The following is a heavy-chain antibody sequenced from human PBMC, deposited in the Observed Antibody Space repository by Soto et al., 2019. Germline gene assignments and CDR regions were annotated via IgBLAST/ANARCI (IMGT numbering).Heavy chain of an antibody. J-gene: IGHJ4*02. D-gene: IGHD3-16*01. Sequence: WETLSLTCTVSGASISGFYWSWVREPPVDALEWIGYIYQTGTTHYNPSLSSRVTISADTSKNQFSLKLTSVTAADTAVYFCAREEKQLSRYGGDFDYWGQGILVTVSS. CDR2: IYQTGTT. CDR3: AREEKQLSRYGGDFDY. CDR1: GASISGFY. V-gene: IGHV4-59*01.